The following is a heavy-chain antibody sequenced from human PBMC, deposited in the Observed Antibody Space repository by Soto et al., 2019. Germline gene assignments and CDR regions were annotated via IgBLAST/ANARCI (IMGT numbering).Heavy chain of an antibody. CDR1: GFTFSSYW. V-gene: IGHV3-7*01. D-gene: IGHD3-22*01. CDR3: ARTQRHYYDSSGYYDRVTPGFPVGYYFDY. Sequence: GSLRLSCAASGFTFSSYWMGWVRQAPGKGLEWVANIKQDGSEKYYVDSVKGRFTISRDNAKNSLYLQMNSLRAEDTAVYYCARTQRHYYDSSGYYDRVTPGFPVGYYFDYWGQGTLVTVPQ. J-gene: IGHJ4*02. CDR2: IKQDGSEK.